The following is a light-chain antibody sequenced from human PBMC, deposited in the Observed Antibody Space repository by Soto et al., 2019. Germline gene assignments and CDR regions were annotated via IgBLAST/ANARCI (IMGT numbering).Light chain of an antibody. CDR2: DVN. CDR3: CSYPDNYTLYV. Sequence: QSVLTQPRSVSGSPGQSVTVSCTGTSSDVGADDFVSWYQQHPGKAPKLVIFDVNKRPSGVPDRFSGSRSGNTASLSIPGLRAEDEADYYCCSYPDNYTLYVFGTGTKVTVL. J-gene: IGLJ1*01. V-gene: IGLV2-11*01. CDR1: SSDVGADDF.